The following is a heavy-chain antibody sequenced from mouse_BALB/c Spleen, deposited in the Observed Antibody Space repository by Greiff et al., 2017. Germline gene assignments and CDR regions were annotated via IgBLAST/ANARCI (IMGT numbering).Heavy chain of an antibody. CDR2: ISSGSSTI. CDR1: GFTFSSFG. CDR3: ARDRYYYFDY. J-gene: IGHJ2*01. Sequence: EVKLEESGGGLVQPGGSRKLSCAASGFTFSSFGMHWVRQAPEKGLEWVAYISSGSSTIYYADTVKGRFTISRDNPKNTLFLQMTSLRSEDTAMYYCARDRYYYFDYWGQGTTLTVSS. V-gene: IGHV5-17*02. D-gene: IGHD2-14*01.